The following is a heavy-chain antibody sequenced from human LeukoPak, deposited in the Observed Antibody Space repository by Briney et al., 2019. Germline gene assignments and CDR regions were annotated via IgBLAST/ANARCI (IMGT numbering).Heavy chain of an antibody. CDR1: GFTFSSYS. Sequence: PGGSLTLSCAASGFTFSSYSMNWVRQAPGEGVEGVSSISSSSSYIYYADSVKGRFTISRDNAKNSLYLQMNSLRAEDTAVYYCAGHTSCDGAFDIWGQGTMVTVSS. V-gene: IGHV3-21*01. J-gene: IGHJ3*02. D-gene: IGHD2-2*01. CDR2: ISSSSSYI. CDR3: AGHTSCDGAFDI.